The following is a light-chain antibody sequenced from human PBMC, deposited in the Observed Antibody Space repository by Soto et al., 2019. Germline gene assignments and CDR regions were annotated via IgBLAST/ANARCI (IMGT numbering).Light chain of an antibody. J-gene: IGKJ2*01. Sequence: EIVLTQSPGTLSLSPGERDTLSCRDSQRVSSSYLAWYQQKPGQAPRLLIYGASSRATGIPDRFSGSGSGTDFTLTISRLEPEDFAVYFCQRYGSSPPFTFGQGTKVDIK. CDR3: QRYGSSPPFT. CDR1: QRVSSSY. CDR2: GAS. V-gene: IGKV3-20*01.